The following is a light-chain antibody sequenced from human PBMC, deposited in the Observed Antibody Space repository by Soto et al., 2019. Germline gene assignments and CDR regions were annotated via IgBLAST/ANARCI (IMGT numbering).Light chain of an antibody. CDR2: GAS. Sequence: EIVLTQSPGTLSLSPGERATLSCRASHTLSSYLAWYQQKPGQAPRLLIYGASTRATDMPGRFSGSGSGTEFTLTISSLQSEDFAVSYCQQYKNWPRTFGRGTKVDIK. CDR1: HTLSSY. CDR3: QQYKNWPRT. V-gene: IGKV3-15*01. J-gene: IGKJ4*02.